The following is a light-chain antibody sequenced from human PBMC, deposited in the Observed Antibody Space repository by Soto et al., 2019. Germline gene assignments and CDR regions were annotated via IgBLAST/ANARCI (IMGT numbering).Light chain of an antibody. CDR2: GAS. CDR3: QHYDSLPIT. J-gene: IGKJ5*01. CDR1: QSVSSY. Sequence: EIVLTPSPATLSLSPGESATLSCRASQSVSSYLAWYQQKPGQPPRLLIYGASSRATGIPDRFSGSGSGTDFTLTISRLEPEDFAVFYCQHYDSLPITFGQGTRLEIK. V-gene: IGKV3-20*01.